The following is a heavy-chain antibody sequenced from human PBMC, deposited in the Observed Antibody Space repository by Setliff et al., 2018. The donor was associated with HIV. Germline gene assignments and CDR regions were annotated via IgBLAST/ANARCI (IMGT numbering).Heavy chain of an antibody. CDR1: GGSFSDHY. D-gene: IGHD3-22*01. CDR3: ARVGYYDSSFDY. CDR2: INHSGST. Sequence: SETLSLTCAVYGGSFSDHYWSWIRQPPGKGLEWIGEINHSGSTNYSPSLKSRVTISIDTSKKQFSLKLTSVTAADTAVYYCARVGYYDSSFDYWGQGTQVTVSS. J-gene: IGHJ4*02. V-gene: IGHV4-34*01.